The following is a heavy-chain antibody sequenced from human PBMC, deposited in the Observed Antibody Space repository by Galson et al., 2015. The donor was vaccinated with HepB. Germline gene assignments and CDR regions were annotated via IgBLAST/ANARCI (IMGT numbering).Heavy chain of an antibody. Sequence: SLRLSCATSGFTFSYSAMTWVRQAPGKGLEWVSGISAGGTTYYADSVKGRFTISRDNSKSTLYVQMNSLKAEDTAVYYCAKQDYAAGPYWGQGTLVTVSS. CDR3: AKQDYAAGPY. V-gene: IGHV3-23*01. D-gene: IGHD2-2*01. J-gene: IGHJ4*02. CDR1: GFTFSYSA. CDR2: ISAGGTT.